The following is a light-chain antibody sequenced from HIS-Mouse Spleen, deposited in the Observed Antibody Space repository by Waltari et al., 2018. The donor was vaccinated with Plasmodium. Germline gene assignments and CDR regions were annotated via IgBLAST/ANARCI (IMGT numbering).Light chain of an antibody. Sequence: DVVMTQSPLSLPVTLGQPASISCRSSQSLVYSDGNTYLNWFQQRPGQSPRRLIYKVSNRDSGVPDRFSGIGSGTDFTLKISRVEAEDVGVYYCMQGTHWPPRVTFGGGTKVEIK. J-gene: IGKJ4*01. CDR1: QSLVYSDGNTY. V-gene: IGKV2-30*01. CDR2: KVS. CDR3: MQGTHWPPRVT.